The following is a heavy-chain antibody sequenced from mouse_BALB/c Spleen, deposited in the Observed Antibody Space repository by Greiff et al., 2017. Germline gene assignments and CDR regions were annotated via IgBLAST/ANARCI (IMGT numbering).Heavy chain of an antibody. CDR2: IDPETGGT. D-gene: IGHD2-1*01. V-gene: IGHV1-15*01. CDR1: GYTFTDYE. Sequence: VQLQQSGAELVRPGASVTLSCKASGYTFTDYEMHWVKQTPVHGLEWIGAIDPETGGTAYNQKFKGKATLTADKSSSTAYMELRSLTSEDSAVYYCTGGNYWYFDVWGAGTTVTVSS. CDR3: TGGNYWYFDV. J-gene: IGHJ1*01.